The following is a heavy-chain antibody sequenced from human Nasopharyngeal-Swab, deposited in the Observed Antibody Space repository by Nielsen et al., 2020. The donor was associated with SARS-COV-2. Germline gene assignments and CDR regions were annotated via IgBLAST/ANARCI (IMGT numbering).Heavy chain of an antibody. Sequence: GGSLRLSCAASGFTFSSYSMNWVRQAPGKGLEWVSYISSSGRTIYYEDSVKGRLTISRDNAKNSLFLQMNSLRDEDTAVYYCARSLYGDYVIDYWGRGTLVTVSS. J-gene: IGHJ4*02. CDR1: GFTFSSYS. CDR3: ARSLYGDYVIDY. CDR2: ISSSGRTI. V-gene: IGHV3-48*02. D-gene: IGHD4-17*01.